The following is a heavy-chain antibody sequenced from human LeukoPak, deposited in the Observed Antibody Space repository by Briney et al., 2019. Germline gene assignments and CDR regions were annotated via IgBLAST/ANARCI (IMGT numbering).Heavy chain of an antibody. Sequence: SETPSLTCIVSGGSISSGAYYWAWIRQPPGKGLEWIGSIYSTGSTYKNPSLKSRVTISIDTSKNQFSLKLNSVTAADTAVFYCAREPITSGGNDAFDIWGQGTMVTVSS. CDR3: AREPITSGGNDAFDI. D-gene: IGHD3-16*01. CDR2: IYSTGST. J-gene: IGHJ3*02. CDR1: GGSISSGAYY. V-gene: IGHV4-39*02.